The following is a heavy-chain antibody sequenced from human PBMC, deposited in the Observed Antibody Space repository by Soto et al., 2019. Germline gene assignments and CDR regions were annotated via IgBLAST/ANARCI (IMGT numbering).Heavy chain of an antibody. CDR3: ARACVDTAARDNWFDP. CDR2: INAGNGNT. V-gene: IGHV1-3*01. CDR1: GYTFTSYA. Sequence: ASVKVSCKASGYTFTSYAMHWVRQAPGQRLEWMGWINAGNGNTKYSQKFQGRVTITRDTSASTAYMELSSLRSEDTAVYYCARACVDTAARDNWFDPWGQGTLVTVSS. D-gene: IGHD2-21*01. J-gene: IGHJ5*02.